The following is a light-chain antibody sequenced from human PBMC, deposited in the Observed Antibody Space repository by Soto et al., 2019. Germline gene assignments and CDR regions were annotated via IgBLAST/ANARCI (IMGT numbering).Light chain of an antibody. Sequence: EIVLTQSPATLSLSPGERATLSCRASQSVSSYLAWYQQKPGQAPRLLIYDASNRATGIPARFSGSGSGTDLTITISSIEPEDFAVYYCQQRSNWITFGQGTRLEIK. CDR3: QQRSNWIT. CDR1: QSVSSY. V-gene: IGKV3-11*01. J-gene: IGKJ5*01. CDR2: DAS.